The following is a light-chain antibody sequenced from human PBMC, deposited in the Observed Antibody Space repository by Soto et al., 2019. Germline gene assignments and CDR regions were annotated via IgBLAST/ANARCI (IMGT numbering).Light chain of an antibody. Sequence: DIHITQSPSSLSSSLGDRVTITFRASQSISSYLNWYQQKPGKAPKLLIYAASSLQSGVPSRFSGSGSGTDFTLTVSSLQSEDFATYYCQQANSFPLTFGGGTKVDI. CDR3: QQANSFPLT. J-gene: IGKJ4*01. CDR2: AAS. CDR1: QSISSY. V-gene: IGKV1-39*01.